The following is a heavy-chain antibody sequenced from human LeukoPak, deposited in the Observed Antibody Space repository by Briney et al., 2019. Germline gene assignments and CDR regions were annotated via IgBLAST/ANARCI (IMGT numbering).Heavy chain of an antibody. CDR1: GGSISSGGYY. CDR2: IYYSGST. J-gene: IGHJ4*02. D-gene: IGHD2-2*02. CDR3: ARSYCSSTSCYTRGFDY. Sequence: PLETLSLTCTVSGGSISSGGYYWSWIRQHPGKGLEWIGYIYYSGSTYYNPSLKSRVTISVDTSKNQFSLKLSSVTAADTAVYYCARSYCSSTSCYTRGFDYWGQGTLVTVSS. V-gene: IGHV4-31*03.